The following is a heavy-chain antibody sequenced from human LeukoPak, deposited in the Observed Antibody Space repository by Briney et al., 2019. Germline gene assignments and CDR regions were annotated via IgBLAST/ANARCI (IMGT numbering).Heavy chain of an antibody. V-gene: IGHV3-30*04. CDR1: GFIFSNYP. Sequence: GRSLRLSCAASGFIFSNYPMHCVRPAPGIGLERLAVISPDGTNKYYADSVKGRFTVSRDNSKNTLYVQMNSLRAEDTAVYYCAREYASGSYRGYFDYWGQGTLVTVSS. J-gene: IGHJ4*02. CDR2: ISPDGTNK. D-gene: IGHD3-10*01. CDR3: AREYASGSYRGYFDY.